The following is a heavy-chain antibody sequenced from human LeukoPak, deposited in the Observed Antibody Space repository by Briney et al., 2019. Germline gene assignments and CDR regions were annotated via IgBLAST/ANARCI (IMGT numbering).Heavy chain of an antibody. J-gene: IGHJ4*02. CDR1: GGSISSYY. D-gene: IGHD2-2*01. CDR3: ARGLVVVPGLLHY. CDR2: IYYSGST. V-gene: IGHV4-59*12. Sequence: SETLSLTCTVSGGSISSYYWSWIRQPPGKGLEWIGYIYYSGSTNYSPSLKSRVTISVDRSKNQFSLKLSSVTAADTAVYYCARGLVVVPGLLHYWGQGTLVTVSS.